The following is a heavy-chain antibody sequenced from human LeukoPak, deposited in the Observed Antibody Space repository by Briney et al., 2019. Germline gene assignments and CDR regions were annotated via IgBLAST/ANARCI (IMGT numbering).Heavy chain of an antibody. Sequence: SETLSLTCAVYGGSFSGYYWSWIRQPPGKGLEWIGEINHSGSTNYNPSLKSRVTISVDTSKNQFSLKLSSVTAADTAVYYCVRGRTIQSFDYWGQGTLVTVSS. CDR3: VRGRTIQSFDY. D-gene: IGHD2-2*01. CDR1: GGSFSGYY. V-gene: IGHV4-34*01. CDR2: INHSGST. J-gene: IGHJ4*02.